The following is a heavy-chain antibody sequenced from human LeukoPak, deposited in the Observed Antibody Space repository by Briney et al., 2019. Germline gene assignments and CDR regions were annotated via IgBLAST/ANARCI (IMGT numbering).Heavy chain of an antibody. D-gene: IGHD2-2*01. CDR1: GYRFTSYW. V-gene: IGHV5-51*01. J-gene: IGHJ3*02. CDR2: IYPGDSDT. Sequence: GESLKISCKGSGYRFTSYWIGWVRQMPGKGLEGMGIIYPGDSDTRYSPSFQGQVTISADKSISTAYLQWSSLKASDTAMYYCARLCSSTSCYVSDAFDIWGQGTMVTVSS. CDR3: ARLCSSTSCYVSDAFDI.